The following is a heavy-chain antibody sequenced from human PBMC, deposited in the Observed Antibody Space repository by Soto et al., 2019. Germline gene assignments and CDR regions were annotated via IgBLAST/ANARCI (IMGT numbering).Heavy chain of an antibody. V-gene: IGHV4-59*01. CDR3: ARDSPFYDL. J-gene: IGHJ4*02. CDR1: GGYISSYY. Sequence: SETLSLTCTVSGGYISSYYRSWTRQPPGKGLEWIGYLYYSGSTNYNPSRKSRVTISVDTSKNQFSLTLSSVTAADTAVYYCARDSPFYDLWGQGTLVTVS. CDR2: LYYSGST. D-gene: IGHD5-12*01.